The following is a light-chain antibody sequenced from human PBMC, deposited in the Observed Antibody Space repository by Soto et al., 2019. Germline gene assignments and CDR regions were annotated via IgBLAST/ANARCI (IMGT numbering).Light chain of an antibody. Sequence: EIVLTQSPGTLSLSPGERATLSCRASQTVRGSYLAWFQQKPGQAPRLLIYAASTRASGVPDRFSGSGSGKDFPPTTTSLELEAFALYYCQHNGPPPWTSAQGTKLKSN. J-gene: IGKJ1*01. CDR1: QTVRGSY. V-gene: IGKV3-20*01. CDR2: AAS. CDR3: QHNGPPPWT.